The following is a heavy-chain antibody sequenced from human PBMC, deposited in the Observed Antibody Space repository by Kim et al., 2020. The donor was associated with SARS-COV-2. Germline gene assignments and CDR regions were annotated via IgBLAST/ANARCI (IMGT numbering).Heavy chain of an antibody. D-gene: IGHD3-22*01. V-gene: IGHV3-30*01. CDR3: AGGDYYDSSGYYHY. Sequence: ADSGKGRFNISRDNSKNTLYLQMNSLGDEDTAVYYCAGGDYYDSSGYYHYWGQGTLVTVSS. J-gene: IGHJ4*02.